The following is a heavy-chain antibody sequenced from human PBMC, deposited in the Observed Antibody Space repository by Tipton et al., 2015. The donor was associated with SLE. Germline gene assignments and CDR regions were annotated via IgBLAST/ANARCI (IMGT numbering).Heavy chain of an antibody. Sequence: TLSLTCTVYGGSFSGYYWSWIRQPPGKGLEWIGEINHSGSTNYNPSLKSRVTISVDTSKNQFSLKLSSVTAADTAGYYCARAPPFQHWGQGALVAVSS. V-gene: IGHV4-34*01. CDR3: ARAPPFQH. J-gene: IGHJ1*01. CDR2: INHSGST. CDR1: GGSFSGYY.